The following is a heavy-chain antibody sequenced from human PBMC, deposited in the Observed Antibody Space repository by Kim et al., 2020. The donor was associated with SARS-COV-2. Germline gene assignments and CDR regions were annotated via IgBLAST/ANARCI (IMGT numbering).Heavy chain of an antibody. CDR1: GFTVSSYY. J-gene: IGHJ6*02. V-gene: IGHV3-53*01. D-gene: IGHD2-8*01. Sequence: GGSLRLSCAASGFTVSSYYMSWVRQAPGKGLEWVSVIYSGGSTYYADSVKGRFTISSDNSKNTLXFQQNSLLAEETAVYYCASSLRRADNGGMDVWGQGT. CDR3: ASSLRRADNGGMDV. CDR2: IYSGGST.